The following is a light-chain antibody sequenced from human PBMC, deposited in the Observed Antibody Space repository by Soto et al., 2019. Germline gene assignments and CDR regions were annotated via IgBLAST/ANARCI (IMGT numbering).Light chain of an antibody. Sequence: DIQMTHSPSSLSASVRDRVTLTFQASQDITNYLNWYQQKQGKAPKLLIYDASNLETGVPSRFSGSGSGTHFTFTISSLQPEDIATYYCQQYDNPSLTFGGGTKV. CDR1: QDITNY. CDR3: QQYDNPSLT. CDR2: DAS. V-gene: IGKV1-33*01. J-gene: IGKJ4*01.